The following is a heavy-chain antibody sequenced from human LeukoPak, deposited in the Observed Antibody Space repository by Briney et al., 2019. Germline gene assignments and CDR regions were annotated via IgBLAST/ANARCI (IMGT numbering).Heavy chain of an antibody. V-gene: IGHV3-21*01. CDR1: GFAFNTYT. Sequence: GGSLRLSCVGSGFAFNTYTITWVRQAPGKGLEWVSSITSTSAYRQYADSVRGRFTISRDNTKNSLYLQMNSLGAEDTAVYHCARVTAGATTLNYYYYSMDVWGKGTTVTASS. CDR3: ARVTAGATTLNYYYYSMDV. CDR2: ITSTSAYR. D-gene: IGHD1-26*01. J-gene: IGHJ6*03.